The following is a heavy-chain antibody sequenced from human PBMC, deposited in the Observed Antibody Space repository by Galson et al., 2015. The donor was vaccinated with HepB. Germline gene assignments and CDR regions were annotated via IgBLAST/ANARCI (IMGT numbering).Heavy chain of an antibody. J-gene: IGHJ4*02. CDR2: INNDGGGA. D-gene: IGHD2-21*01. V-gene: IGHV3-23*01. CDR1: GFTFSSHA. Sequence: SLRLSCAASGFTFSSHAMNWVRQAPGKGLEWVSGINNDGGGAKHADSVKGRFSTSRDNSRNTLYLQMNTLRVEDTAVYYCATRDWGLVLGGWGQGSLVTVSS. CDR3: ATRDWGLVLGG.